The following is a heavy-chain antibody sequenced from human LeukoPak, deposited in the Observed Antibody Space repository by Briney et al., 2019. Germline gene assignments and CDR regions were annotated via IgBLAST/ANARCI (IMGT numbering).Heavy chain of an antibody. D-gene: IGHD2-15*01. CDR2: FDPEDGET. Sequence: ASVKVSCKVSGYTHTELSMHWVRQAPGKGLEWMGGFDPEDGETIYAQKFQGRVTMTEDTSTDTAYMELSSLRSEDTAVYYCATAPWDCSGGSCDRYYFDYWGQGTLVTVSS. V-gene: IGHV1-24*01. J-gene: IGHJ4*02. CDR1: GYTHTELS. CDR3: ATAPWDCSGGSCDRYYFDY.